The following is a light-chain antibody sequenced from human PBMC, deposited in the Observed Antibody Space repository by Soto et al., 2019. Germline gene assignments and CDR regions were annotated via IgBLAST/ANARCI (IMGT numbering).Light chain of an antibody. V-gene: IGLV1-47*01. CDR3: AAWDDSLSGHHYV. Sequence: QSALTQPPSASGTPGQRVTISCSGSSSNIGSNYVYWYQQLPGTAPKLLIYRNNQRPSGVPDRFSGSKSGTSASLAISGLRSEDEADYYCAAWDDSLSGHHYVFGTGTKVTVL. CDR2: RNN. CDR1: SSNIGSNY. J-gene: IGLJ1*01.